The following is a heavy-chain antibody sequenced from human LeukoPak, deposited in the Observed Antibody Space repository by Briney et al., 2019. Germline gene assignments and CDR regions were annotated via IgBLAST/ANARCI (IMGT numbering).Heavy chain of an antibody. J-gene: IGHJ3*02. CDR3: AKGMADYGAFDI. CDR2: ISGSGGST. D-gene: IGHD4-17*01. Sequence: GGSLRLSCAASGFTFSSYAMSWVRQAPGKGLEWVSAISGSGGSTYYADSVKGRFTISRDNSKNTLYLQINSLRAEDTAVYYCAKGMADYGAFDIWGQGTMVTVSS. V-gene: IGHV3-23*01. CDR1: GFTFSSYA.